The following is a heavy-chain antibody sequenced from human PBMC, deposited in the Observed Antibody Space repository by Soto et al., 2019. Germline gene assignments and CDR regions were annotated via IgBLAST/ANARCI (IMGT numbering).Heavy chain of an antibody. Sequence: XXTLSLTCAVYCGSFTGYYWSWIRQPPGKGLDWIGEIXHSGSXHYNPSLKSRXXISIDKSXXQFYLKLSSVTAAETAVYYCARGVAYSDSPFNYWGQGTLATVSS. J-gene: IGHJ4*02. V-gene: IGHV4-34*01. CDR1: CGSFTGYY. CDR2: IXHSGSX. CDR3: ARGVAYSDSPFNY. D-gene: IGHD3-16*01.